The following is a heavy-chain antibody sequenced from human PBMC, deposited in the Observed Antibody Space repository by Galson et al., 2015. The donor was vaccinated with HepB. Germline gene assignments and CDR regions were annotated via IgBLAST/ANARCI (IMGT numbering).Heavy chain of an antibody. D-gene: IGHD1-26*01. Sequence: SLRLSCAASRFTFNNYAMHWVRQSPGKGLEWVAFIRHDGTNKYHTDSVRDRFTISRDNSKNTLYLQMNSLRVEDTAVYYCARDLAGATNFDYWGQGTLVTVSS. CDR3: ARDLAGATNFDY. J-gene: IGHJ4*02. CDR2: IRHDGTNK. V-gene: IGHV3-30*02. CDR1: RFTFNNYA.